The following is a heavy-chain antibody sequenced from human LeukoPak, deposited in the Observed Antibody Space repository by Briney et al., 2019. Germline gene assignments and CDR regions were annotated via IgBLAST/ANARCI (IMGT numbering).Heavy chain of an antibody. CDR2: INTDGSST. Sequence: PGRSLRLSCAASGFTFSSYGMHWVRQAPGKGLVWVSRINTDGSSTSYADSVKGRFTISRDNAKNTLYLQMNSLRAEDTAVYYCAREGEDSSGYYVTDYWGQGTLVTVSS. CDR1: GFTFSSYG. D-gene: IGHD3-22*01. V-gene: IGHV3-74*01. J-gene: IGHJ4*02. CDR3: AREGEDSSGYYVTDY.